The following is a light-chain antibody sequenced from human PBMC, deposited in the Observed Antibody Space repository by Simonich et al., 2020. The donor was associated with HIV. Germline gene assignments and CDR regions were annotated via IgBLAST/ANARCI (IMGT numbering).Light chain of an antibody. J-gene: IGKJ1*01. Sequence: DIVMTQTPDSLAVSLGERATINSKSSQSVLYSSNNKNYLACYQQKPGQPPKLLIYLASTRESGVPDRFSGSGSGTDFTLTISRLQAEDVAVYYCQQYYSTPHTFGQGTKVEIK. CDR2: LAS. CDR1: QSVLYSSNNKNY. V-gene: IGKV4-1*01. CDR3: QQYYSTPHT.